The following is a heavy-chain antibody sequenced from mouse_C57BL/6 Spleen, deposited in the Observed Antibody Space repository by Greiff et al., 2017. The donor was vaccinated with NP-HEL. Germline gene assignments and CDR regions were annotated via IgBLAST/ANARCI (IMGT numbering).Heavy chain of an antibody. CDR3: AKDYDYDRFAY. D-gene: IGHD2-4*01. J-gene: IGHJ3*01. CDR2: INPNNGGT. Sequence: EVQVVESGPELVKPGASVKMSCKASGYTFTDYNMHWVKQSHGKSLEWIGYINPNNGGTSYNQKFKGKATLTVNKSSSTAYMELRSLTSEDSAVYYCAKDYDYDRFAYWGQGTLVTVSA. V-gene: IGHV1-22*01. CDR1: GYTFTDYN.